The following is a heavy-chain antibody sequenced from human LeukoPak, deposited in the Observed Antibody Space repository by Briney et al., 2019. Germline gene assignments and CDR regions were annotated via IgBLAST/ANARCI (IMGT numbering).Heavy chain of an antibody. D-gene: IGHD3-3*01. J-gene: IGHJ6*03. V-gene: IGHV1-18*01. CDR1: GYTFTSYG. Sequence: ASVKVSCKASGYTFTSYGISWVRQAPGQGLEWMGWISAYNGNTNYAQKLQGRVTMTTDTSTSTAYMELRSLRSDDTAVYYCARGRPRSGYYVGYYYYYYYMDVWGEGTTVTVSS. CDR3: ARGRPRSGYYVGYYYYYYYMDV. CDR2: ISAYNGNT.